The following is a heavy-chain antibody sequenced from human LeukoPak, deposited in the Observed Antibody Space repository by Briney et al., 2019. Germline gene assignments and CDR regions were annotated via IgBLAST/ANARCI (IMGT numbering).Heavy chain of an antibody. D-gene: IGHD6-6*01. J-gene: IGHJ5*02. CDR3: ARDGPRPSSGWFDP. CDR2: ISAYNGNT. CDR1: GYTFTSYG. Sequence: ASVKVSCKASGYTFTSYGISWVRQAPGQGLEWMGWISAYNGNTNYAQKLQCRVTMTTDTSTSTAYMELRSLRSDDTAVYYCARDGPRPSSGWFDPWGQGTLVTVSS. V-gene: IGHV1-18*01.